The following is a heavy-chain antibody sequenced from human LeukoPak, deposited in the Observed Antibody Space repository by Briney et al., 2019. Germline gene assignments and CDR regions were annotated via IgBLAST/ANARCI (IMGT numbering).Heavy chain of an antibody. Sequence: SETLSLTCTVSGVSISSYYWSWIRQSPGMGLEWIGSIYYSGATDYNPPLKSRVTISADTSSNQFFLRLRSVTAADTAVYYCAREITLTGYKYGLGFNYWGQGTLVTVSS. V-gene: IGHV4-59*01. J-gene: IGHJ4*02. CDR1: GVSISSYY. CDR2: IYYSGAT. D-gene: IGHD5-12*01. CDR3: AREITLTGYKYGLGFNY.